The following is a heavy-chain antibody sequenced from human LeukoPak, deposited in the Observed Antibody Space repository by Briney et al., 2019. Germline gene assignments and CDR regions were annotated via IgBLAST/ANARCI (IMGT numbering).Heavy chain of an antibody. CDR1: GASISSGNYH. CDR2: IYITGNT. V-gene: IGHV4-61*02. Sequence: NSSQTLSLTCTVSGASISSGNYHWSWIRQPAGKGLEWIGRIYITGNTNYNPSLRDRVTISVDTSKNQVSLRVTSVTAADTAIYFCARESFVGSGFSSYYFDFWGPGTQVSVSS. CDR3: ARESFVGSGFSSYYFDF. D-gene: IGHD3-22*01. J-gene: IGHJ4*02.